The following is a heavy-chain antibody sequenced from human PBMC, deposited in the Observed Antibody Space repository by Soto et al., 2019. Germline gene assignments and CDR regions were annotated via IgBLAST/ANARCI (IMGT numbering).Heavy chain of an antibody. J-gene: IGHJ4*02. Sequence: LRRSCAASGFTFSSYAMSWVRQAPGKGLEWVSAISGSGGSTYYADSVKGRFTISRDNSKNTLYLQMNSLRAEDTAVYYCANNDFWSGYYTGPFDYWGQGTLVTVSS. D-gene: IGHD3-3*01. CDR3: ANNDFWSGYYTGPFDY. CDR2: ISGSGGST. V-gene: IGHV3-23*01. CDR1: GFTFSSYA.